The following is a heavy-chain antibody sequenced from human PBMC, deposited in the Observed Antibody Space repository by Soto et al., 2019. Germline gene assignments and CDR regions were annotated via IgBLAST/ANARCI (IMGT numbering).Heavy chain of an antibody. CDR2: IKQDGSDR. Sequence: EVHLVESGGGLVQPGGSLRLSCAASGFTFSTYWMNWVRQAPGKGQEWVANIKQDGSDRYYVDSVKGRFTISRDNAKNSLYLQMSSLRAEDTAVYYCARAGSSWYIPFDSWGQGTLVTVSS. V-gene: IGHV3-7*04. CDR1: GFTFSTYW. J-gene: IGHJ4*02. CDR3: ARAGSSWYIPFDS. D-gene: IGHD6-13*01.